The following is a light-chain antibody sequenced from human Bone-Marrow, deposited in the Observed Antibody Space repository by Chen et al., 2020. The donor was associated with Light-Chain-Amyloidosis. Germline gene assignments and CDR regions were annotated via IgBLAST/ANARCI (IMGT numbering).Light chain of an antibody. CDR2: EVS. Sequence: QSALTQPASVSGSPGQSITISCTGTSSDDGAYNFVSWYQQNPGKGPNLLIYEVSYRPSGVSTRCSGSKSGNTASLTISGLQAADEADYYCSAYTRSNTRVFGGVTKLTVI. J-gene: IGLJ2*01. CDR3: SAYTRSNTRV. CDR1: SSDDGAYNF. V-gene: IGLV2-14*01.